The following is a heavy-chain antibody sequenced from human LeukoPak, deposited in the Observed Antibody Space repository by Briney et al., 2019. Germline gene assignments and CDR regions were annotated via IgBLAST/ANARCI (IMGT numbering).Heavy chain of an antibody. Sequence: GGSLRLSCAASGFTFSNYNMNWVRQAPGKGLEWVSSISSSSDYISYADSLKGRFTISRDNVKNSLYLQMISLRAEDTAVYYCARGTYGRYDYWGQGTLVTVSS. CDR2: ISSSSDYI. CDR1: GFTFSNYN. J-gene: IGHJ4*02. CDR3: ARGTYGRYDY. D-gene: IGHD3-10*01. V-gene: IGHV3-21*06.